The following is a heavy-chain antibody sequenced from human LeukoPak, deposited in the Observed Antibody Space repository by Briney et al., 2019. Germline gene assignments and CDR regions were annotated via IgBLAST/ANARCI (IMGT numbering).Heavy chain of an antibody. CDR1: GFTFSSYA. J-gene: IGHJ4*02. CDR3: ARDEGIVGAIGNFDY. CDR2: ISYDGSNK. D-gene: IGHD1-26*01. V-gene: IGHV3-30-3*01. Sequence: GRSLRLSCAASGFTFSSYAMHWVRQAPGKGLEWVAVISYDGSNKYYADSVKGRFTISRDNSKNTLYLQMNSLRSDDTAVYYCARDEGIVGAIGNFDYWGQGTLVTVSS.